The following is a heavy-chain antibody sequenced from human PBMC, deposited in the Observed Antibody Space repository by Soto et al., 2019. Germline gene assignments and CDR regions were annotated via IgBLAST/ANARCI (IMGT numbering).Heavy chain of an antibody. CDR1: GGSISSGGYY. J-gene: IGHJ3*02. Sequence: PSETLSLTCTVSGGSISSGGYYWSWIRQHPGKGLEWIGYIYYSGSTYYDPSLKSRVTISVDTSKKQFSLKLSSVTAADTAVYYCARGGYYPGSGYNAFNICGQGTMVTVS. V-gene: IGHV4-31*03. CDR2: IYYSGST. D-gene: IGHD3-22*01. CDR3: ARGGYYPGSGYNAFNI.